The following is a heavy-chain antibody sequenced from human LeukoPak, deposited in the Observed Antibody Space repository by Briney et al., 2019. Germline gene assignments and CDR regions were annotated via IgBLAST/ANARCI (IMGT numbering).Heavy chain of an antibody. D-gene: IGHD4-17*01. CDR2: ISSSSSYI. V-gene: IGHV3-21*01. CDR3: AKDLTTVTTPYYYYGMDV. Sequence: GGSLRLSCAASGFTFSSNSMNWVRQAPGKGLEWVSSISSSSSYIYYADSVKGRFTISRDNAKNSLYLQMNSLRAEDTAVYYCAKDLTTVTTPYYYYGMDVWGQGTTVTVSS. CDR1: GFTFSSNS. J-gene: IGHJ6*02.